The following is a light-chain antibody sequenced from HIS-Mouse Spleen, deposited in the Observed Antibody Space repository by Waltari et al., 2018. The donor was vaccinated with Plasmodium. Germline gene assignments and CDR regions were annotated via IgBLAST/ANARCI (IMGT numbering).Light chain of an antibody. V-gene: IGLV3-10*01. CDR2: EDR. J-gene: IGLJ3*02. Sequence: SYELTQPPSVSVSPGQTARITCSGDALPKKYAYWYQQNSGQAPVLVIYEDRKRPSGLPERFSGSSSGTMATLTISGAQVEDEADYYCYSTDSSGNHRVFGGGTKLTVL. CDR1: ALPKKY. CDR3: YSTDSSGNHRV.